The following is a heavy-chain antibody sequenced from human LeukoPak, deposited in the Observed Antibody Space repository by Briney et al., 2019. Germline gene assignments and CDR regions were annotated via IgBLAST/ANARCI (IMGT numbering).Heavy chain of an antibody. V-gene: IGHV3-21*01. CDR3: ARDLWGYFDY. CDR1: GFTFSSYS. CDR2: ISSSSSYI. Sequence: GGSLRLSCAASGFTFSSYSMNWVRQAPGKGLEWVSSISSSSSYIYYADPVKGRFTISRDNAKNSLYLQMNSLRAEDTAVYYCARDLWGYFDYWGQGTLVTVSS. D-gene: IGHD3-16*01. J-gene: IGHJ4*02.